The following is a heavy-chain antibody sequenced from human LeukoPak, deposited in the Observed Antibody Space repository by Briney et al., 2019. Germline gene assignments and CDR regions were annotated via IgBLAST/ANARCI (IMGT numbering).Heavy chain of an antibody. CDR1: GFTFSSYA. CDR3: AKDRVWFGELSY. V-gene: IGHV3-23*01. D-gene: IGHD3-10*01. J-gene: IGHJ4*02. CDR2: ISGSGGST. Sequence: PGGSLRLSCAASGFTFSSYAMSWVRQAPGKGLEWVSAISGSGGSTYYADSVKGRFTISRDNSKNTLYMQMNSLRAEDTAVYYCAKDRVWFGELSYWGQGTLVTVSS.